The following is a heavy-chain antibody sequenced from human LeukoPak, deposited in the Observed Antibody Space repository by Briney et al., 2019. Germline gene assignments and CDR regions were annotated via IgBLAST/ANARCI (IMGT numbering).Heavy chain of an antibody. V-gene: IGHV2-5*02. J-gene: IGHJ4*02. CDR2: IYWDDNK. Sequence: GPTLVKPTQTLTLTCTFSGFSLTTSGVGVGWIRQPPGKALEWLALIYWDDNKNYSPSLKSRLTITKDTSKNQVVLTMTNMDPVDTATYYCSHRRREGTVTTGFDYWGQGTLVTVSS. CDR1: GFSLTTSGVG. D-gene: IGHD4-17*01. CDR3: SHRRREGTVTTGFDY.